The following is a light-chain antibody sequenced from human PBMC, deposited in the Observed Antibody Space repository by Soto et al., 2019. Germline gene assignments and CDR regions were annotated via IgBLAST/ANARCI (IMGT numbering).Light chain of an antibody. CDR2: AAS. V-gene: IGKV3-15*01. CDR3: QQYSNWPPLT. J-gene: IGKJ4*01. CDR1: QSVGSA. Sequence: EIVMTQSPATLSVSPGETATLSCRASQSVGSAVAWYQHKPGQAPRLLIVAASIRAPGVPGRFSGGGSGTEFTFTISSLQSEDFEVYYCQQYSNWPPLTFGGGTTVEIK.